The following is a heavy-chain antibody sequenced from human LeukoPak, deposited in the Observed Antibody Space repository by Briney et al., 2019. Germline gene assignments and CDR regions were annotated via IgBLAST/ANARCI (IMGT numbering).Heavy chain of an antibody. D-gene: IGHD3-10*01. CDR3: AHYYYYGSGSYSDY. V-gene: IGHV2-5*01. J-gene: IGHJ4*02. CDR1: GSGLSTSGVG. Sequence: VSGPTLVNPTQTVTLTCTLSGSGLSTSGVGVCWIPQLPGKVLVWLALIYWNDDKCYSPSLKSRLTITKDTSKNQVVLTMTTMDPVDTATYYCAHYYYYGSGSYSDYWGQGTLVTVSS. CDR2: IYWNDDK.